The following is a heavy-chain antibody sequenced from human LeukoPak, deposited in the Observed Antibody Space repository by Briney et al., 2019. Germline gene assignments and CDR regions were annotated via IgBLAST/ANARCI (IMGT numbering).Heavy chain of an antibody. Sequence: GGSLRLSCAASGYTFTSYSMNWVRQAPGKGLEWVSYISDYSNTIYYADSVKGRFTISRDNANNSLYLQMNSLRAEDTAEYYCARDCGSTSCYDTPDFDYWGQGTLVTVSS. CDR3: ARDCGSTSCYDTPDFDY. V-gene: IGHV3-48*01. CDR2: ISDYSNTI. D-gene: IGHD2-2*01. J-gene: IGHJ4*02. CDR1: GYTFTSYS.